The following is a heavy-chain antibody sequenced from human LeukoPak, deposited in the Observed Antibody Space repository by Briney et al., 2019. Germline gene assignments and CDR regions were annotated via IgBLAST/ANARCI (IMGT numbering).Heavy chain of an antibody. J-gene: IGHJ6*03. CDR2: IYTSGST. CDR1: GGSISSYY. V-gene: IGHV4-4*07. CDR3: ARDRRGIAAPHEDYYYYMDV. Sequence: PSETLSLTCTVSGGSISSYYWSWIRQPAGKGLEWIGRIYTSGSTNYNPSLKSRVTMSVDTSKNQFSLKLSSVTAADTAVYYCARDRRGIAAPHEDYYYYMDVWGKGTTVTVSS. D-gene: IGHD6-6*01.